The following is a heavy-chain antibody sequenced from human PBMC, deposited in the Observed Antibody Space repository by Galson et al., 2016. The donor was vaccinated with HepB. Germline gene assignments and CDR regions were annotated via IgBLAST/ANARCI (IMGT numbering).Heavy chain of an antibody. CDR1: GYSFTSFW. D-gene: IGHD3-22*01. V-gene: IGHV5-51*01. CDR3: ARQVGDSSGLDYFDY. CDR2: IYPGDSDT. Sequence: QSGAEVKKPGESLKISCKVSGYSFTSFWIGWVRQPPGKGLEWMGIIYPGDSDTRYSPSFHGQVTISADTSISTAYLQWSSLKASDTAMYYCARQVGDSSGLDYFDYWGQGTLITVSS. J-gene: IGHJ4*02.